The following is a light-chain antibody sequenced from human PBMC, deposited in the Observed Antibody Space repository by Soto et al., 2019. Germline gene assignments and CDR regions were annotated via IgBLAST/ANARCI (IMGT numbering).Light chain of an antibody. J-gene: IGLJ3*02. V-gene: IGLV1-44*01. Sequence: QPVLTQSPSASGTPGQRVAISCSGADSNIGGNAVNWYHHRPGTAPQLLIYSNSQRPSGVPDRFSGSKSGTSASLVISGLQSEDEADYYCASWDDSLNGWVFGGGTKLTVL. CDR3: ASWDDSLNGWV. CDR2: SNS. CDR1: DSNIGGNA.